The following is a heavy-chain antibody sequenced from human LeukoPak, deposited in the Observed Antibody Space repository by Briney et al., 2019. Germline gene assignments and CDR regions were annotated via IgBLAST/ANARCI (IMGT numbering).Heavy chain of an antibody. CDR2: IWYDGSNK. D-gene: IGHD3-22*01. Sequence: PGGSLRLSCAASGFTFSSYGMHWVRQAPGKGLEWVAVIWYDGSNKYYADPVKGRFTISRDNSKNTLYLQMNSLRAEDTAVYYCAREKPPYYYDSSGYFAYWGQGTLVTVSS. CDR3: AREKPPYYYDSSGYFAY. CDR1: GFTFSSYG. V-gene: IGHV3-33*01. J-gene: IGHJ4*02.